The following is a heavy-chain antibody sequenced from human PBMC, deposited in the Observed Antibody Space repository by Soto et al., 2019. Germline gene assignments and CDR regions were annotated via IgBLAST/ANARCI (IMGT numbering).Heavy chain of an antibody. CDR3: ARYDHGTNWFDT. CDR2: IKEDGSEK. J-gene: IGHJ5*02. V-gene: IGHV3-7*01. Sequence: EVQLVESGGGLVQPGGSLRLSCAASGFAFSSYWIAWVRQAPGKGLEWVANIKEDGSEKYYVDSVKGRFTISRDNAKKSLDLQLNNLRAEDTAVYYCARYDHGTNWFDTWGQGTLVTVSS. CDR1: GFAFSSYW. D-gene: IGHD1-1*01.